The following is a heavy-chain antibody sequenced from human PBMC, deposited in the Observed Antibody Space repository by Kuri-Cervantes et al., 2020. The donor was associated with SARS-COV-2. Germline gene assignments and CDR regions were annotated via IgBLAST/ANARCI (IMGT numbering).Heavy chain of an antibody. D-gene: IGHD2-2*01. CDR1: GGTFSSYA. V-gene: IGHV1-69*06. Sequence: SVKVSCKASGGTFSSYAVTWVRQAPGRGFEWMGRIIPLFGTTIYAEKFRGRVTITADKSTNTAYMELSSLRSEDTAVYYCARPYCTSSTCYDGTFDSWGQGSLVTVPS. CDR3: ARPYCTSSTCYDGTFDS. CDR2: IIPLFGTT. J-gene: IGHJ4*02.